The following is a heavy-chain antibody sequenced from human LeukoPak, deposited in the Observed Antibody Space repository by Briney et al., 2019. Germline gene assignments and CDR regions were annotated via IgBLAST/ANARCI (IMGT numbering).Heavy chain of an antibody. V-gene: IGHV4-34*01. Sequence: PSETLSLTCAVHRGSLSGYYWSWIRQSPGEGLEWIGEINDSGVTNCNPSLESRVILSVDTSKNQFSLRLSSVTAADTAVYYCARRLVDSSASQVSDHWGQGTLVTVSS. J-gene: IGHJ4*02. D-gene: IGHD2-2*01. CDR2: INDSGVT. CDR1: RGSLSGYY. CDR3: ARRLVDSSASQVSDH.